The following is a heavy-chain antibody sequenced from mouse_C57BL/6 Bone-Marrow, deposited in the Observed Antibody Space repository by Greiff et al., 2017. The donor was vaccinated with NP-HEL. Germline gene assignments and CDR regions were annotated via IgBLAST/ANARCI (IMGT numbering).Heavy chain of an antibody. CDR2: IDPSDSET. J-gene: IGHJ3*01. CDR3: ARSAPNWDSFAY. V-gene: IGHV1-52*01. CDR1: GYTFTSYW. Sequence: VQLQQPGAELVRPGSSVKLSCKASGYTFTSYWMHWVKQRPIQGLEWIGNIDPSDSETHYNQKFKDKATLTVDKSSSTAYMQLSSLTSEDSAVYYCARSAPNWDSFAYWGQGTLVTVSA. D-gene: IGHD4-1*01.